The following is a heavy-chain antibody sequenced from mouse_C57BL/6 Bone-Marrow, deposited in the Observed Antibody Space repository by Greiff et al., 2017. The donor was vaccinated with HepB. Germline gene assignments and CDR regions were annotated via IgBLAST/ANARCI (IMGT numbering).Heavy chain of an antibody. CDR1: GFSLTSYG. CDR3: AKNTTTGTGAMDY. V-gene: IGHV2-4*01. J-gene: IGHJ4*01. D-gene: IGHD4-1*01. CDR2: IWSGGST. Sequence: QVQLKESGPGLVQPSQSLSITCTVSGFSLTSYGVHWVRQPPGKGLEWLGVIWSGGSTDYNAAFISRLSISKDNSKSQVFFKMNSLQADDTAIYYCAKNTTTGTGAMDYWGQGTSVTVSS.